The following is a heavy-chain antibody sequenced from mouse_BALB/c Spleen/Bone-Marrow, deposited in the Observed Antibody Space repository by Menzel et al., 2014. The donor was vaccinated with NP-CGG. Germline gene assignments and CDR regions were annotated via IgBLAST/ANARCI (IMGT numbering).Heavy chain of an antibody. V-gene: IGHV3-5*02. Sequence: DVQLQESGPGLVKPSQTASLTCTVTGISITTGNYRWSWIRQFPGNKLEWIGFIYYSGTITYNPSLTSRTTITRDTSKNQFFLEMNSLTTEDTATYYCARAYYRYAMDYWGQGTTVTVSS. D-gene: IGHD2-14*01. J-gene: IGHJ4*01. CDR2: IYYSGTI. CDR1: GISITTGNYR. CDR3: ARAYYRYAMDY.